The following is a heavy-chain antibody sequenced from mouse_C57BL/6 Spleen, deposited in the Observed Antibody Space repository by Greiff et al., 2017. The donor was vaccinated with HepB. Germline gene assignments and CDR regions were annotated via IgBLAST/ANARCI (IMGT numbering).Heavy chain of an antibody. CDR3: ARLPAYYAMDY. Sequence: QVQLQQSGPELVKPGASVKISCKASGYAFSSSWMNWVKQRPGKGLEWIGRIYPGDGDTNYNGKFKGKATLTADKSSSTAYMQLSSLTSEDSAVYCCARLPAYYAMDYWGQGTSVTVSS. V-gene: IGHV1-82*01. CDR2: IYPGDGDT. J-gene: IGHJ4*01. CDR1: GYAFSSSW.